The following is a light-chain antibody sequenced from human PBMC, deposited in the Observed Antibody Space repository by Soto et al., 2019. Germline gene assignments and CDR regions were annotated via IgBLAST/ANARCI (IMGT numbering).Light chain of an antibody. CDR3: QQYNSYPFP. J-gene: IGKJ3*01. Sequence: DIQMTQSPSTLSASVGDRVTITCRASQSISSWLAWYQQKPGKAPKLLIYKASSLESGVPSRFSGSVSGTEFTLTICSLQPDDFATHYCQQYNSYPFPFGPGTKVDIK. V-gene: IGKV1-5*03. CDR2: KAS. CDR1: QSISSW.